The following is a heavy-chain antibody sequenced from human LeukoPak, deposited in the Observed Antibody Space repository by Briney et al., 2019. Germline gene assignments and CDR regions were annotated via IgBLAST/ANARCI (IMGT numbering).Heavy chain of an antibody. Sequence: ASVKVSCKASGYTFTSYAMHWVRQAPGQRLEWMGWINAGNGNTKYSQKFQGRVTITRDTSASTAYMELSSLRSEDTAVYYCARGHYYGSGSYYVPYYYMDVWGKGTTVTVSS. CDR3: ARGHYYGSGSYYVPYYYMDV. D-gene: IGHD3-10*01. CDR1: GYTFTSYA. V-gene: IGHV1-3*01. CDR2: INAGNGNT. J-gene: IGHJ6*03.